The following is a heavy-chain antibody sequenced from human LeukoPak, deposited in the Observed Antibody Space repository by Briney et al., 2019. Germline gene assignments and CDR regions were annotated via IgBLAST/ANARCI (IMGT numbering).Heavy chain of an antibody. CDR3: ARLYYYDSSGYYYWDY. CDR1: GFTFSSYG. CDR2: ISSSSSTI. Sequence: GGSLRLSCAASGFTFSSYGMNWVRQAPGKGLEWVSYISSSSSTIYYADSVKGRFTISRDNAKNSPYLQMNSLRDEDTAVYYCARLYYYDSSGYYYWDYWGQGTLVTVSS. D-gene: IGHD3-22*01. V-gene: IGHV3-48*02. J-gene: IGHJ4*02.